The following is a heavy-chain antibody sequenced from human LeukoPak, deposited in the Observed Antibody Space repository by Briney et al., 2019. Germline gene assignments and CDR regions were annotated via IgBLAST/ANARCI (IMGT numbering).Heavy chain of an antibody. J-gene: IGHJ6*03. D-gene: IGHD6-13*01. V-gene: IGHV3-30*18. CDR3: AKDMWQQLVSRYYYMDV. Sequence: PGGSLRLSCAASGFPFSSYGMHGVRQAPGKGLEWVAVISYDGSNKYYADSVKGRFTISRDNSKNTLYLQMNSLRAEDTAVYYCAKDMWQQLVSRYYYMDVWGKGTTVTVSS. CDR2: ISYDGSNK. CDR1: GFPFSSYG.